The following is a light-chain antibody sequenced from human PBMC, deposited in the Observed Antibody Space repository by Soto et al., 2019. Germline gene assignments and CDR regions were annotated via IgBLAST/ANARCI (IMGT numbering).Light chain of an antibody. V-gene: IGKV1-39*01. CDR3: QQSYSIPIT. CDR2: ATS. J-gene: IGKJ5*01. Sequence: QMTQTRYSLSASFSVTVTITCRTSHTISTYLNWYHQKPGKAPRLLIYATSSLLSGVPSTFSGSGSGTDFTLTITGLQPEDFATYYCQQSYSIPITFGQGTRLEIK. CDR1: HTISTY.